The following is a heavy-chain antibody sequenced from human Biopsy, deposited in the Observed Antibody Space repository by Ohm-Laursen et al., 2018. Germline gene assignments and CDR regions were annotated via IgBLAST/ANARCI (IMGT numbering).Heavy chain of an antibody. J-gene: IGHJ4*02. Sequence: GSLRLSCAASGVTLSGYAMNWVRQAPGKGLEWVSSITGGGNYINYADSVRGRFTISRDNSKNSVYLVMSNLRAEDTAVYFCATAAYAPPYFDLWGRGTVVTVSS. CDR3: ATAAYAPPYFDL. CDR2: ITGGGNYI. CDR1: GVTLSGYA. D-gene: IGHD4-17*01. V-gene: IGHV3-21*06.